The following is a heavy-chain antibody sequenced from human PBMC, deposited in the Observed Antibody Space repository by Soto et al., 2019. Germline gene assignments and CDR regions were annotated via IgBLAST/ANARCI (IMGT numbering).Heavy chain of an antibody. Sequence: SETLSLTCTVSGGSVSSGSYYWSWIRQPPGKGLEWIGYIYYSGSTNYNPSLKSQVTISVDTSKNQFSLKLSSVTAADTAVYYCAREDYDYVWGSYRSQFDPWGQGTLVTVSS. J-gene: IGHJ5*02. CDR2: IYYSGST. CDR3: AREDYDYVWGSYRSQFDP. V-gene: IGHV4-61*01. CDR1: GGSVSSGSYY. D-gene: IGHD3-16*02.